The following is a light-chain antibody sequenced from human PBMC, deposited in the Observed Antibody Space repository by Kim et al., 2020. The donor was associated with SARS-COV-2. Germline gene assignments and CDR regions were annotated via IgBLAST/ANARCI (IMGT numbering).Light chain of an antibody. CDR1: QNLVHGDGNTY. CDR3: MQGTHWPPYT. Sequence: DVVMTQSPLSLPVTLGQPASISCRSSQNLVHGDGNTYLNWFQQRPGQSPRRLIYKVSDRDSGVPDRFSGSGSGTDFTLKISRVEAEDVGFYYCMQGTHWPPYTFGQGTKLEI. J-gene: IGKJ2*01. CDR2: KVS. V-gene: IGKV2-30*02.